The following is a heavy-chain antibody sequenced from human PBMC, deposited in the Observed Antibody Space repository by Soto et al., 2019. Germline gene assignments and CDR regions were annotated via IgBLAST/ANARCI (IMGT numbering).Heavy chain of an antibody. CDR1: GGTFSSYA. Sequence: QVQLVQSGAEVKKPGSSVKVSCKASGGTFSSYAISWVRQAPGQGLEWMGGIIPIFGTANYAQKFQGRVTITADESTRTAYMELSSLRSEDTAVYYCARVRYYDILTGFDPDVWGQGTTVTVSS. D-gene: IGHD3-9*01. CDR2: IIPIFGTA. CDR3: ARVRYYDILTGFDPDV. V-gene: IGHV1-69*01. J-gene: IGHJ6*02.